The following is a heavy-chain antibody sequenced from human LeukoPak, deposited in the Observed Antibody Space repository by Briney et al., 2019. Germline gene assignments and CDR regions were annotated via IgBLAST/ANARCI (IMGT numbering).Heavy chain of an antibody. CDR2: INPNSGGT. CDR1: GYTFTGYY. V-gene: IGHV1-2*02. CDR3: ARDLGLITWGFDY. Sequence: WASVKVSCKASGYTFTGYYMHWVRQAPGQGLEWMGWINPNSGGTNYAQKFQGRVTMTRDTSISTAYMELSRLRSDDTAVYYCARDLGLITWGFDYWGQGTLVTVSS. D-gene: IGHD1-26*01. J-gene: IGHJ4*02.